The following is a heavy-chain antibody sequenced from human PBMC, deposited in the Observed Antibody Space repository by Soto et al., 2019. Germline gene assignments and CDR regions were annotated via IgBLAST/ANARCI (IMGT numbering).Heavy chain of an antibody. J-gene: IGHJ5*02. CDR2: IFYSGST. Sequence: SETLSLTCTVSGDSITRSNFYWGWIRQPPGKGLEWLGSIFYSGSTFYNPALKSRVTFSVDTSKNHFSLKLSSVTAADTAVYYCARHKTTMLTVVSAFDPWGQGTRVTVPQ. CDR1: GDSITRSNFY. V-gene: IGHV4-39*02. CDR3: ARHKTTMLTVVSAFDP. D-gene: IGHD3-22*01.